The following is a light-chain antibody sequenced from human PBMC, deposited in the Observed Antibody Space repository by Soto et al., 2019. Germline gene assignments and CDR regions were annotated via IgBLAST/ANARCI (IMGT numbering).Light chain of an antibody. CDR3: QQYSNWPT. V-gene: IGKV3-15*01. Sequence: EIVMTQSPATLSASPGERATLSCRASQSVSSNLAWYQQKPGQAPRLLIYGASTRATGIPARFSGSGSGREFTLTISSLQSEDSALYYCQQYSNWPTFGQGTRLEIK. CDR2: GAS. CDR1: QSVSSN. J-gene: IGKJ5*01.